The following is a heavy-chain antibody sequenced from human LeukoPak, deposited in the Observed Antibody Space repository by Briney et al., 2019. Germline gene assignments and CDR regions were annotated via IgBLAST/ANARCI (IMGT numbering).Heavy chain of an antibody. J-gene: IGHJ4*02. D-gene: IGHD3-10*01. V-gene: IGHV1-69*04. CDR1: GGTFSSYA. CDR3: ARQHFYGSGSYPFDY. Sequence: SVKVSCKASGGTFSSYAISWARQAPGQGLEWMGRIIPILGIANYAQKFQGRVTITADKSTSTAYMELSSLRSEDTAVYYCARQHFYGSGSYPFDYWGQGTLVTVSS. CDR2: IIPILGIA.